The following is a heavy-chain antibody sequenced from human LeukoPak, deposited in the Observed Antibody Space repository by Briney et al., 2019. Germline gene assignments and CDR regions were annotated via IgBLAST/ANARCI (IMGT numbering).Heavy chain of an antibody. Sequence: HPGGSLRLSCAASGFTFSSYSVNWVRRAPGKGLVWVSRINSDGSGTSYADSVKGRFTISRDNAKNTLYLQMNSLRAEDTAVYYCARSEWELPNDYWGQGTLVTVSS. J-gene: IGHJ4*02. CDR3: ARSEWELPNDY. CDR2: INSDGSGT. V-gene: IGHV3-74*01. CDR1: GFTFSSYS. D-gene: IGHD1-26*01.